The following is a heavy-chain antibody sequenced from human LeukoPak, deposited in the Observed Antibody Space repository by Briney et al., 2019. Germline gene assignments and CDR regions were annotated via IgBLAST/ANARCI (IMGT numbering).Heavy chain of an antibody. V-gene: IGHV1-18*01. Sequence: ASVKVSCKASGYIFTSYGVSWVRQAPGQGLEWMGWISAFNGNTNYAQKFRGRVTMTRDTSTSTVYMELSSLRSEDTAVYYCFLGGPPESYFDYWGQGTLVTVSS. CDR2: ISAFNGNT. CDR1: GYIFTSYG. D-gene: IGHD2-15*01. J-gene: IGHJ4*02. CDR3: FLGGPPESYFDY.